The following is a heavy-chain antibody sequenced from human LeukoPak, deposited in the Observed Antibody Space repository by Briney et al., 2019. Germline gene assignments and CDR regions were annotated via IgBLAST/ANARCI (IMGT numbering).Heavy chain of an antibody. CDR2: ISYDGSNK. Sequence: PGGSLRLSCAASGFTFSNYAMHWVRQAPGKGLEWVAVISYDGSNKNYADSVKGRFTISRDDSKNTLFLQMDSLRPEDTAVYYCARDGDVLLWFGEPGSGFDPWGQGTLVTVSS. J-gene: IGHJ5*02. D-gene: IGHD3-10*01. V-gene: IGHV3-30-3*01. CDR1: GFTFSNYA. CDR3: ARDGDVLLWFGEPGSGFDP.